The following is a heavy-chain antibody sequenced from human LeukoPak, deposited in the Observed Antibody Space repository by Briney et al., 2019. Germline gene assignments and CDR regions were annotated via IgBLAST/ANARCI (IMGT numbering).Heavy chain of an antibody. D-gene: IGHD1-26*01. V-gene: IGHV3-23*01. Sequence: GGSLRLSCAASGSTFSTNGMTWVGQPQGRGLGWFPASSGSDGSTYYADSVKGRFTISRDHSKNTLYLQLNSLRAEDTAVYYCAKEEHSGSLLTLDYWGQGTLVTVSS. J-gene: IGHJ4*02. CDR2: SSGSDGST. CDR1: GSTFSTNG. CDR3: AKEEHSGSLLTLDY.